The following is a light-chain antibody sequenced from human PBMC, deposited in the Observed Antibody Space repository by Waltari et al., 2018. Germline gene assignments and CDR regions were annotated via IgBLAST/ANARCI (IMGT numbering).Light chain of an antibody. V-gene: IGKV4-1*01. Sequence: DIVMTQSPDSLAVSLGERATINCKSSQSILYSSNSKNYLAWYQHKPGQPPKLLIYWASTRESGVPDRFSGSGSGTDFTLTISSLQAEDVAIYYCQQYYSIPPTFGQGTKVEIK. CDR3: QQYYSIPPT. J-gene: IGKJ1*01. CDR2: WAS. CDR1: QSILYSSNSKNY.